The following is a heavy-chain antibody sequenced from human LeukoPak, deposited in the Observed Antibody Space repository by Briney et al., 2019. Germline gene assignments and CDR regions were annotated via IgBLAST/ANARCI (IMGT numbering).Heavy chain of an antibody. D-gene: IGHD2-15*01. V-gene: IGHV4-39*02. CDR3: ATDLSLEDCSGEACYSGAHDY. CDR2: IHYTGNT. J-gene: IGHJ4*02. CDR1: GGSISSSSYH. Sequence: KPSETLPLTCTVSGGSISSSSYHWVWIRQAPGKGLEWIGSIHYTGNTYYNPSLKSRVTISVDTSKNHFSLRLNSVTAADTAVYFCATDLSLEDCSGEACYSGAHDYWGRGTLVTVSS.